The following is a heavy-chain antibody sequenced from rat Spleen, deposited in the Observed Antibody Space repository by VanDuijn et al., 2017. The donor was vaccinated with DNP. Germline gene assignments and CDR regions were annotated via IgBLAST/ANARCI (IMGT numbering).Heavy chain of an antibody. V-gene: IGHV5-25*01. CDR2: IGTSGGST. CDR1: GFTFSTFD. J-gene: IGHJ2*01. CDR3: ARPDY. Sequence: EVQLVESGGGLVQPGRSLKLSCAASGFTFSTFDMAWVRQAPTKGLEWVASIGTSGGSTYYRDSVKGRFTVSRDNAKSTLYLQMDSLRSEDTATYYCARPDYWGQGVMVTVSS.